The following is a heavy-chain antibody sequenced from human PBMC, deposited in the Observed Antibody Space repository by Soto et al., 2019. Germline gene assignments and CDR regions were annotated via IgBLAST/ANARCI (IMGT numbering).Heavy chain of an antibody. V-gene: IGHV3-21*02. D-gene: IGHD5-12*01. J-gene: IGHJ4*02. CDR3: ARDNGDDADTLDY. CDR2: ISGSSRNM. Sequence: EVQLVESGGGLVKPGGSLRLSCAASGFTFSTCSMNWVRQAPGKGLEWVSSISGSSRNMHYADSVKGRFTTSRDNAKNSLYLQMNSLRAEDTAVYYCARDNGDDADTLDYWGQGTLFTVSS. CDR1: GFTFSTCS.